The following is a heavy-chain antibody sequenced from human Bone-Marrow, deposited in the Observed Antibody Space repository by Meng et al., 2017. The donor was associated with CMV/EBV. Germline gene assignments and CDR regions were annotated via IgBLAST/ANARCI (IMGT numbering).Heavy chain of an antibody. V-gene: IGHV3-30*02. Sequence: GGSLRLSCAASGFSFSSYGLHWVRQAPGKGLEWVAFIRFDGTNKYYADSVKGRFTISRDISKKTLYLQMNSLRVEDTAVYYCARRVNIPHYYGMDVWGQGTTVTVSS. CDR3: ARRVNIPHYYGMDV. CDR2: IRFDGTNK. CDR1: GFSFSSYG. D-gene: IGHD2-8*01. J-gene: IGHJ6*02.